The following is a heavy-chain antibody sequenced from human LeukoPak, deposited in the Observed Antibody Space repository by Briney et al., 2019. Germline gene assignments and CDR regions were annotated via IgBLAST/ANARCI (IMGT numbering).Heavy chain of an antibody. CDR3: ARDDGYYDSSVPLDY. J-gene: IGHJ4*02. D-gene: IGHD3-22*01. Sequence: PGGSLRLSCAASGFTFSSYSMHWVRQAPGKGLEWVAVISYDGRNKYYADSVKGRFTISRDTSKNTLYLQMNSLRAEDTAVYYCARDDGYYDSSVPLDYWGQGTLVTVSS. CDR1: GFTFSSYS. V-gene: IGHV3-30*04. CDR2: ISYDGRNK.